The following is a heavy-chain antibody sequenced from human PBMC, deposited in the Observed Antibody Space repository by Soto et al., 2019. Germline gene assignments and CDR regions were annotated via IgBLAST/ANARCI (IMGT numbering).Heavy chain of an antibody. CDR3: TRGPRTTAAGTGAF. V-gene: IGHV3-74*01. CDR1: GCSFSMYW. Sequence: ASLSLSCAASGCSFSMYWMHWVRHAPGKGPEWVSRINDDGISTNYADSVKGRITISRDNANNSLYHQMNASRVEDTGVYYCTRGPRTTAAGTGAFWGQGTLVTVSS. CDR2: INDDGIST. J-gene: IGHJ4*02. D-gene: IGHD6-19*01.